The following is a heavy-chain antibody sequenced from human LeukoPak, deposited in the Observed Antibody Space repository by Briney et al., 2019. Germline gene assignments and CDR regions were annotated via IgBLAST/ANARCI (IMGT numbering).Heavy chain of an antibody. CDR3: ARDMSWRQFDY. Sequence: GGSLRLSCAASGLTVSTNYISWVRQIPGRGLEWVSVIYVDGSTYYADFVKGRFTISRDSYRNTLYLQVNNLRTEDTAVYYCARDMSWRQFDYWGQGTLVTVSS. CDR2: IYVDGST. J-gene: IGHJ4*02. D-gene: IGHD3-10*02. V-gene: IGHV3-53*05. CDR1: GLTVSTNY.